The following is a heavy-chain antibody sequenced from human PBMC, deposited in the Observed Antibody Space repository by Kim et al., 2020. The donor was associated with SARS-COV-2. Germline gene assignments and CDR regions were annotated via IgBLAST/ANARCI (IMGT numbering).Heavy chain of an antibody. CDR2: ISYDGSNK. V-gene: IGHV3-30*04. Sequence: GGSLRLSCAASGFTFSSYAMHWVRQAPGKGLEWVAVISYDGSNKYYADSVKGRFTISRDNSKNTLYLQMNSLRAEDTAVYYCARDHYDSSGSKDYWGQGTLVTVSS. D-gene: IGHD3-22*01. CDR3: ARDHYDSSGSKDY. CDR1: GFTFSSYA. J-gene: IGHJ4*02.